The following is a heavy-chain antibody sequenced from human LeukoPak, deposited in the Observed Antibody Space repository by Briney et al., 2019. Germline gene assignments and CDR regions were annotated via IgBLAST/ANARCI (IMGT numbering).Heavy chain of an antibody. CDR3: ARADSYYGSGDY. CDR1: GYTFTGYY. V-gene: IGHV1-2*02. D-gene: IGHD3-10*01. CDR2: INPNSGGT. Sequence: ASVKVSCKASGYTFTGYYMHWVRQAPGQGLEGMGWINPNSGGTNYAQKFQGRVTMTRDTSISTAYMELSRLRSDDTAVYYCARADSYYGSGDYWGQGTLVTVSS. J-gene: IGHJ4*02.